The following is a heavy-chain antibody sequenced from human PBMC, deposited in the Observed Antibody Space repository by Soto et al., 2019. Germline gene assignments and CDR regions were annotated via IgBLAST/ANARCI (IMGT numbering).Heavy chain of an antibody. CDR3: ASVYCSGGSCYFDY. D-gene: IGHD2-15*01. CDR2: IWYDGSNK. Sequence: PGGSLRLSCAASGFTFSSYGMHWVRQAPGKGLEWVAVIWYDGSNKYYADSVKGRFTISRDNSKNTLYLQMNSLRAEDTAVYYCASVYCSGGSCYFDYWGQGTLVTVSS. J-gene: IGHJ4*02. V-gene: IGHV3-33*01. CDR1: GFTFSSYG.